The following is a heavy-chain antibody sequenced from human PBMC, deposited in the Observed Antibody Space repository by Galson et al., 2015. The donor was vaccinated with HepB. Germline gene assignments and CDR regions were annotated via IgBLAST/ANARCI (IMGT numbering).Heavy chain of an antibody. D-gene: IGHD4-23*01. J-gene: IGHJ4*02. CDR1: GGSISSSSYY. CDR3: ATRLLYGGNWVGYFDY. Sequence: ETLSLTCTVSGGSISSSSYYWGWIRQPPGKGLEWIGSIYYSGSTYYNPSLKSRVTISVDTSKNQFSLKLSSVTAADTAVYYCATRLLYGGNWVGYFDYWGQGTLVTVSS. CDR2: IYYSGST. V-gene: IGHV4-39*01.